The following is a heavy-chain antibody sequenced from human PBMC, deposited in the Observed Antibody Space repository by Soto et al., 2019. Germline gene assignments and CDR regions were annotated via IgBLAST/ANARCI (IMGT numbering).Heavy chain of an antibody. Sequence: ASVKVSCKASGYTFTSDTIHWVRQAPGQRPEWMGWINAGNGKTKYSPRIQDRVNITRDTSACTVYMELSSLKSEDTAIYYCARDKATNKYDSTWSYDYWRQGSLVTDSS. J-gene: IGHJ4*02. D-gene: IGHD6-13*01. CDR2: INAGNGKT. CDR1: GYTFTSDT. CDR3: ARDKATNKYDSTWSYDY. V-gene: IGHV1-3*01.